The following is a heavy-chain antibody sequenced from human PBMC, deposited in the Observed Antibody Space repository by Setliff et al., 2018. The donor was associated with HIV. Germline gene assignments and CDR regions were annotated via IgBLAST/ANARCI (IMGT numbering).Heavy chain of an antibody. CDR2: IYSSGST. CDR3: ARGHWGEWDPRGVYFQH. V-gene: IGHV4-31*03. Sequence: PSETLSLTCTVSGGSISSGSFYWNWIRQHPGKGLEWVGYIYSSGSTYYNPSLKSRVTISVDTSKNQFSLKLSSVTAADTAVYYCARGHWGEWDPRGVYFQHWGQGTLVTVSS. J-gene: IGHJ1*01. CDR1: GGSISSGSFY. D-gene: IGHD3-16*01.